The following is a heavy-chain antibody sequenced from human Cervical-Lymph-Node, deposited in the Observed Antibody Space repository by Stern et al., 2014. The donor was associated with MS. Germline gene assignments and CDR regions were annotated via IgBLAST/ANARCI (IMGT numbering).Heavy chain of an antibody. D-gene: IGHD5-18*01. CDR2: IYTGGST. Sequence: VQLVESGGGLVQPGGSLRLSCAASGFTVYTHYMSWVRQAPGKGLEWVSVIYTGGSTYYADSVKGRFTISRDNSKNTLYLQMNSLRAEDTAVYYCARAGEYSYAYYFDYWGQGTLVTVSS. J-gene: IGHJ4*02. CDR1: GFTVYTHY. V-gene: IGHV3-66*02. CDR3: ARAGEYSYAYYFDY.